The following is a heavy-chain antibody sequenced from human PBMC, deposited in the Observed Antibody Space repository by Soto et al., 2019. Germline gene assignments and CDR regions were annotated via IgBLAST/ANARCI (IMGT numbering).Heavy chain of an antibody. J-gene: IGHJ4*02. CDR2: VIPVFNTS. CDR3: ARGDEMTAVTIFEY. Sequence: QVQLEQSGPEVKRPGTSVKVSCKASGGAFGRCSVSWVRQAPGQGLEWIGGVIPVFNTSNYSLKFQGRVAISAGEYTTTAFMELRSLRSEDTALYYCARGDEMTAVTIFEYWGQGTLVTVSS. CDR1: GGAFGRCS. D-gene: IGHD4-17*01. V-gene: IGHV1-69*01.